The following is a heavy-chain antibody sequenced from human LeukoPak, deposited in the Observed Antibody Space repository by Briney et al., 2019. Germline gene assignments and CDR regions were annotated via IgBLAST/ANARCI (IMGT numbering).Heavy chain of an antibody. V-gene: IGHV1-69*13. J-gene: IGHJ5*02. D-gene: IGHD2-2*01. Sequence: VASVKVSCKASRGTFSSYAISWVRQAPGQGLEWMGGIIPIFGTANYAQKFQGRVTITADESTSTAHMELSSLRSEDTAVYYCARDTRHRYCSSTSCYRGWLDPWGQGTLVTVSS. CDR3: ARDTRHRYCSSTSCYRGWLDP. CDR1: RGTFSSYA. CDR2: IIPIFGTA.